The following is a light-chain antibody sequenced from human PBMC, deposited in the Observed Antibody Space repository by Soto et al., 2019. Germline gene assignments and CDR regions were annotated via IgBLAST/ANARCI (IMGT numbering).Light chain of an antibody. CDR3: AVWDANLRGL. V-gene: IGLV1-44*01. J-gene: IGLJ2*01. CDR2: AND. Sequence: QSVLTQPPSVSGTPGQRVTISCSGSRSNIGGNAVTWYQQVQGTAPKLLIYANDQRPSGISDRFSGSKYSTYASLAISGLQYEDEADYYWAVWDANLRGLFGGGTKLTVL. CDR1: RSNIGGNA.